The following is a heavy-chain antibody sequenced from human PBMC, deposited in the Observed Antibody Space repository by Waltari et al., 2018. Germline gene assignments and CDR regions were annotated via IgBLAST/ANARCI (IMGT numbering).Heavy chain of an antibody. D-gene: IGHD3-3*01. CDR1: GYTLTELS. J-gene: IGHJ4*02. Sequence: QVQLVQSGAEVKKPGASVTVSCKVSGYTLTELSMHWVRQAPGKGLEWMGGCDPEDGETIYAQKFQGRVTMTEDTSTDTAYMELSSLRSEDTAVYYCATDLRFLDSFDYWGQGTLVTVSS. CDR2: CDPEDGET. V-gene: IGHV1-24*01. CDR3: ATDLRFLDSFDY.